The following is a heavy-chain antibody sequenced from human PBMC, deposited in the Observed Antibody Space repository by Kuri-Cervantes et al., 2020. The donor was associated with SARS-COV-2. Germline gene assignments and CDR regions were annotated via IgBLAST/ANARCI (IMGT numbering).Heavy chain of an antibody. Sequence: GESLKISCAASGFTFSSYGMHWVRQAPGKGLEWVAVISYDGSNKYYADSVKGRFTISRDNSKNTLYLQMNSLRADDTAVYYCARDGSYDGYYYYGMDVWGQGTTVTVSS. CDR2: ISYDGSNK. D-gene: IGHD3-3*01. CDR3: ARDGSYDGYYYYGMDV. CDR1: GFTFSSYG. J-gene: IGHJ6*02. V-gene: IGHV3-30*03.